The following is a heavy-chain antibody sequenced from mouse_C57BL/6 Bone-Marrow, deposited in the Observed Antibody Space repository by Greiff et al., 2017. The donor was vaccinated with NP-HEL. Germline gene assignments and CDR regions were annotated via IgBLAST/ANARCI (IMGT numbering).Heavy chain of an antibody. Sequence: EVKLQESGPGLVKPSQSLSLTCSVTGYSITSGYYWNWIRQFPGNKLEWMGYISYDGSNNYNPSLKNRISITRDTSKNQFFLKLNSVTTEDTATYYCARRGYYYGSSYAMDYWGQGTSVTVSS. V-gene: IGHV3-6*01. CDR1: GYSITSGYY. CDR3: ARRGYYYGSSYAMDY. J-gene: IGHJ4*01. CDR2: ISYDGSN. D-gene: IGHD1-1*01.